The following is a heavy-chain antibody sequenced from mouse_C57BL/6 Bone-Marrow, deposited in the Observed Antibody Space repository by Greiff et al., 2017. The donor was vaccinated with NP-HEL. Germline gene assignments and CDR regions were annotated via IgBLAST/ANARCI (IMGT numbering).Heavy chain of an antibody. J-gene: IGHJ2*01. CDR1: GFTFSDAW. Sequence: EVKLVESGGGLVQPGGSMKLSCAASGFTFSDAWMDWVRQSPEKGLEWVAEIRNKANNHATYYAESVKGRFTISRDDSKSSVYLQMNSLRAEDTGIYYCTRAVVAPGYFDYWGQGTTLTVSS. CDR2: IRNKANNHAT. CDR3: TRAVVAPGYFDY. V-gene: IGHV6-6*01. D-gene: IGHD1-1*01.